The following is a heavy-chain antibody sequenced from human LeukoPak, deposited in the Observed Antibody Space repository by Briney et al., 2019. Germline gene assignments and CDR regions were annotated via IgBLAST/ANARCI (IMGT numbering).Heavy chain of an antibody. J-gene: IGHJ6*03. CDR3: ARGNWNYAHYYYYYYMDV. CDR1: GYTFTSYD. D-gene: IGHD1-7*01. V-gene: IGHV1-8*03. Sequence: ASVKVSCKASGYTFTSYDINWVRQATGQGLEWMGWMNPNSGNTGYAQKFQGRVTITRNTSISTAYMELSSLRSEDTAVYYCARGNWNYAHYYYYYYMDVWGKGTTVTVSS. CDR2: MNPNSGNT.